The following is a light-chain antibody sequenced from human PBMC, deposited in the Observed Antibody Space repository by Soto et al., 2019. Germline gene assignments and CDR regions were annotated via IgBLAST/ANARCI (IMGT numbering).Light chain of an antibody. J-gene: IGLJ1*01. CDR3: TSYTSSSTHV. CDR1: SRHVGGYKY. CDR2: DVS. V-gene: IGLV2-14*01. Sequence: QSVPTQPSSVSGSPGQSIAISCTGTSRHVGGYKYVSWYQQHPGKAPKLMLYDVSNRPSGLPHRFSGSNSGTTASLTISGLQAEDEADYCCTSYTSSSTHVFGTGPKVTVL.